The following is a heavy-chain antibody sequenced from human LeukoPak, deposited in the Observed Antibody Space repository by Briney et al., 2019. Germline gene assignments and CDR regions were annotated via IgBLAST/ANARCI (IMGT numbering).Heavy chain of an antibody. Sequence: ASVKVSCKASGYTFTTYDINWVRQATGQGLEWMGWVNPNSGNTGYTQKFQGRVTMTRNTSISTAYMELSSLRSEGTAVYYCARGRGSGHKENWFDPWGQGTLVTVSS. CDR3: ARGRGSGHKENWFDP. CDR2: VNPNSGNT. CDR1: GYTFTTYD. V-gene: IGHV1-8*01. D-gene: IGHD6-19*01. J-gene: IGHJ5*02.